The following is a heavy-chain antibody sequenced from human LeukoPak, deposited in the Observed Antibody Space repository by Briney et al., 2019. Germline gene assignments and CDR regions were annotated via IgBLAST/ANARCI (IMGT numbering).Heavy chain of an antibody. D-gene: IGHD2-2*01. V-gene: IGHV3-30*02. CDR1: GFTFSSYG. Sequence: GGSLRLSCAASGFTFSSYGMHWVRQAPGKGLEWVAFIRYDGSNKYYADSVKGRFTISRDNSKNTLYLQMNSLRAEDTAVYYCAKDPVYGHRRVIVVVPAAPDYWGQGTLVTVSS. CDR2: IRYDGSNK. CDR3: AKDPVYGHRRVIVVVPAAPDY. J-gene: IGHJ4*02.